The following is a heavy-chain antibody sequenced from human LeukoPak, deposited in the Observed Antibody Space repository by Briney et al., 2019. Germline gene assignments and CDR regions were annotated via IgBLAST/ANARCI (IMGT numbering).Heavy chain of an antibody. CDR2: INPNSGGT. D-gene: IGHD1-26*01. V-gene: IGHV1-2*02. J-gene: IGHJ1*01. CDR1: GYTFTGYY. CDR3: ARDGVGATPSEYFQH. Sequence: ASVKVSCKASGYTFTGYYMHWVRQAPGQGLEWIGWINPNSGGTSYAQKFQGRVTMTRDTSISTAYMELSRLRSGDTAVYYCARDGVGATPSEYFQHWGQGSLVTVSS.